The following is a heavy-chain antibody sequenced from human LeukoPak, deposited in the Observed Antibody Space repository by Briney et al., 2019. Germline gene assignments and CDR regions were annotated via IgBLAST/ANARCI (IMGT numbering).Heavy chain of an antibody. CDR3: ARVSGSYSWFDY. CDR2: INPNSGGT. J-gene: IGHJ4*02. D-gene: IGHD1-26*01. V-gene: IGHV1-2*02. Sequence: ASVKVSCKASGYTFNNYAMHWVRQAPGQGLEWMGWINPNSGGTNYAQKFQGRVTMTRDTSISTAYMELSRLRSDDTAVYYCARVSGSYSWFDYWGQGTLVTVSS. CDR1: GYTFNNYA.